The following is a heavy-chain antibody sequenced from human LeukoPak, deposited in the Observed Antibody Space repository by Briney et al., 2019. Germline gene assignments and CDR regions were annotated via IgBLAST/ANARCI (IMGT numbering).Heavy chain of an antibody. J-gene: IGHJ4*02. Sequence: PSETLSLTCAVSGGSISSSGYYWSWIRQPPGKGLEWIGEINHSGSTNYNPSLKSRVTISVDTPKNQFSLKLSSVTAADTAVYYCARVAPYSSSWYRAHYFDYWSQGTLVTVSS. CDR2: INHSGST. D-gene: IGHD6-13*01. V-gene: IGHV4-34*01. CDR1: GGSISSSGYY. CDR3: ARVAPYSSSWYRAHYFDY.